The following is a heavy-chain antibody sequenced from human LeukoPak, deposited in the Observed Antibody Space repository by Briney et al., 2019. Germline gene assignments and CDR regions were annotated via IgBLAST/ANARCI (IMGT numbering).Heavy chain of an antibody. CDR3: TTDPRD. V-gene: IGHV3-15*01. Sequence: GGSLRLSCAASGFKFRHSWMSWVRQSPGKGLEWIGRIKSQSAGGTIDYTAPVKGRFTISRDDSKNTLYLQMSSLKTEDTAVYYCTTDPRDWGQGTLVTVSS. CDR1: GFKFRHSW. J-gene: IGHJ4*02. CDR2: IKSQSAGGTI.